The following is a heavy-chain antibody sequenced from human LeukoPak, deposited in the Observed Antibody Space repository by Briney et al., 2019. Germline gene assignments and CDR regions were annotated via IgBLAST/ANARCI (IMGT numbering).Heavy chain of an antibody. V-gene: IGHV3-23*01. CDR3: AKGTYDSRGHFDY. CDR2: ISGNGGST. CDR1: GFTFSSYV. D-gene: IGHD3-22*01. J-gene: IGHJ4*02. Sequence: GGSLRLSCVASGFTFSSYVMNWVRRAPGKGLEWVSAISGNGGSTYYADSVKGRFTISRDNSKNTLYLQMNSLRAEDTAAYYCAKGTYDSRGHFDYWGQGTLVSVSS.